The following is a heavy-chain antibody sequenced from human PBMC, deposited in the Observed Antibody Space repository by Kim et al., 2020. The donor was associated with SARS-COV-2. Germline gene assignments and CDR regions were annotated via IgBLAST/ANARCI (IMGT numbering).Heavy chain of an antibody. D-gene: IGHD3-22*01. CDR3: ASAPSDSSSYY. V-gene: IGHV3-33*01. J-gene: IGHJ4*02. CDR2: K. Sequence: KHSANSVQGRFTISRDNSKYPLYLQMNSLRAEDTAVYYCASAPSDSSSYYWGQGTLVTVSS.